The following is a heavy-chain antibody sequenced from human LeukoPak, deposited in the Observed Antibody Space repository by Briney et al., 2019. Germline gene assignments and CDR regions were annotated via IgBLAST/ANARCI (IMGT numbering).Heavy chain of an antibody. CDR2: ISGSGGRT. Sequence: GGSLRLSCAASGFIFNIYALSWVRQAPGKGLEWVSAISGSGGRTYYADSVKGRFTISRDNSKNTLDLQMNSLRAEDTAVYFCAREQDSRGFFGYWGQGTLVTVSS. V-gene: IGHV3-23*01. CDR1: GFIFNIYA. D-gene: IGHD3-10*01. CDR3: AREQDSRGFFGY. J-gene: IGHJ4*02.